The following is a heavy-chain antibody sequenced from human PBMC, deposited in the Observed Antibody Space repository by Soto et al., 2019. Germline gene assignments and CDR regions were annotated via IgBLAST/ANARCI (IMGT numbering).Heavy chain of an antibody. CDR1: GDSISSYY. V-gene: IGHV4-59*07. CDR3: ATGGSAAAYDAFDI. J-gene: IGHJ3*02. D-gene: IGHD6-13*01. Sequence: SDTLSLTCAVSGDSISSYYWSWIRQPPGKGLEWIGYIYYSRSTNYNPSLKSRVTISVDTSKNQFSLKLSSVTAADMAVYYCATGGSAAAYDAFDIWGQGTMVTVSS. CDR2: IYYSRST.